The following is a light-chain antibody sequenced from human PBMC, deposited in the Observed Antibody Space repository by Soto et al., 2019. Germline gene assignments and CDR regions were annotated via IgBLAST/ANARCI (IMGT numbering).Light chain of an antibody. CDR2: GAS. CDR3: QHYNNWPYT. V-gene: IGKV3-15*01. CDR1: ENLGTY. J-gene: IGKJ2*01. Sequence: EIVMTQSPATLSVSPGERATLSCRASENLGTYLAWYQQKPGQAPRLLIYGASTRATGIPARFSGSGSGTEFTLTISNLQSEDFAVFYCQHYNNWPYTFGQGTKLEIK.